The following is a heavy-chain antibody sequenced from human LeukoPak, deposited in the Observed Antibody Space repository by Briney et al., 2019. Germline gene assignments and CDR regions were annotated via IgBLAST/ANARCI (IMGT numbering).Heavy chain of an antibody. Sequence: GASVKVSCKASGYTFTSYDINWVRQATGQGLEWMGWMNPNSGNTGYAQKFQGRVTITRNTSITTAYMELSSLRSEDTAVYYCARDGRYCSGGSCYSLRSYYYMDVWGKGTTVTISS. J-gene: IGHJ6*03. CDR2: MNPNSGNT. CDR3: ARDGRYCSGGSCYSLRSYYYMDV. CDR1: GYTFTSYD. D-gene: IGHD2-15*01. V-gene: IGHV1-8*03.